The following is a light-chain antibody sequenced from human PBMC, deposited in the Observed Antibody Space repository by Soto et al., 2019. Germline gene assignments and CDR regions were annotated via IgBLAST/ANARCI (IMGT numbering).Light chain of an antibody. CDR2: WAS. Sequence: DIVMTQSPDSLAVSLGERATINCKSSQTVLANSNNKNYLAWYQQKPGQPPKLLIYWASTRESGVPDRFSGSGSGTDFTLTSSSLQAEDVAVYYCQQYFNTPWTFGQGTKVEIK. CDR1: QTVLANSNNKNY. J-gene: IGKJ1*01. V-gene: IGKV4-1*01. CDR3: QQYFNTPWT.